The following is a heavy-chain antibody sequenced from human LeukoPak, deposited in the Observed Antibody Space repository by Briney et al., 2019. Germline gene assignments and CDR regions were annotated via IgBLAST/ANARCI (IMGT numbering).Heavy chain of an antibody. D-gene: IGHD2-2*01. CDR1: GFTFSSYA. CDR2: ISGSGGST. J-gene: IGHJ4*02. Sequence: GGSLRLSCAASGFTFSSYAMSWVRQAPGKGLEWVSAISGSGGSTYYADSVTGRFTISRDNSKNTLYLQMNSLRAEDTAVYYCAKMGRSSTSCYVDYWGQGTLVSVSS. CDR3: AKMGRSSTSCYVDY. V-gene: IGHV3-23*01.